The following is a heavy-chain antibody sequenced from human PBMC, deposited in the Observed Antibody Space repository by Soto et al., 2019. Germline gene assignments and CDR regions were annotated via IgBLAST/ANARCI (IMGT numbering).Heavy chain of an antibody. V-gene: IGHV1-3*01. CDR2: INAGNGNT. J-gene: IGHJ5*02. Sequence: GASVKVSCKASGYTFTSYAMHWVRQAPGQRLEWMGWINAGNGNTKYSQKFQGRVTITRDTSASTAYMELSSLRSEDTAVYYCARDSGEYYYGSGQLRNWFDPWGQGTLVTVSS. D-gene: IGHD3-10*01. CDR3: ARDSGEYYYGSGQLRNWFDP. CDR1: GYTFTSYA.